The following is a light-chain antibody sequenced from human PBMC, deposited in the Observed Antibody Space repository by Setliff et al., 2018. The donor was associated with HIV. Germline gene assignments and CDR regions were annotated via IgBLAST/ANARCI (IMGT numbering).Light chain of an antibody. CDR1: SSDVGGYNY. CDR2: DVS. CDR3: CSYAGSSNYV. V-gene: IGLV2-23*02. J-gene: IGLJ1*01. Sequence: QSVLAQPASVSGSPGQSITISGTGASSDVGGYNYVSWYQQHPGKAPKLMIYDVSKRPSGVSNRFSGSKSVNTASLTIFGLHAEDEADYYCCSYAGSSNYVFGTGTKVTVL.